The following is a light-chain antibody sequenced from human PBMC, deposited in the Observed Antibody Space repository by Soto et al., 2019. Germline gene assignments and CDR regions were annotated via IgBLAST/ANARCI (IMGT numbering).Light chain of an antibody. CDR1: QGISNY. CDR3: QQSYSTPRIT. V-gene: IGKV1-16*01. CDR2: DAS. J-gene: IGKJ5*01. Sequence: DIQMTQSPSSLSASVGDRVTINCRASQGISNYLAWYQQKPGEAPKLLIYDASALPRGVPSRFSGSGSGTKFTLTIASLQPDDFATYYCQQSYSTPRITFGQGTRREIK.